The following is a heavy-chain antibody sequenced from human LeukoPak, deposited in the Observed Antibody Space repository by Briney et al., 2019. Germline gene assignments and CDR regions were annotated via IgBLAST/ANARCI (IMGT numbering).Heavy chain of an antibody. J-gene: IGHJ3*02. D-gene: IGHD6-19*01. CDR1: GGSISSNNHY. Sequence: SETLSLTCTVSGGSISSNNHYWGWIRRPPGKGLEWIGSIYYTGTTFYNPSLKSRLTVSVDTSNNQFSLKLTSVTAADTAAYYCARAIPAYSSGWFCDAFDIWGQGTMVTVPS. CDR2: IYYTGTT. V-gene: IGHV4-39*07. CDR3: ARAIPAYSSGWFCDAFDI.